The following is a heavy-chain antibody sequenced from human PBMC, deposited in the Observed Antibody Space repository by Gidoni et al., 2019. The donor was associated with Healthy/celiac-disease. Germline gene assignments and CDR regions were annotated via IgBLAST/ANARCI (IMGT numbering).Heavy chain of an antibody. CDR3: AREVEYYYDSSGYFDY. D-gene: IGHD3-22*01. CDR1: GVTLSSYG. V-gene: IGHV3-33*01. CDR2: RWYDGSNK. Sequence: QVQLVESGGGVVQPGRSLRLSCAASGVTLSSYGMHWVRQAPGKGLEWVAVRWYDGSNKYYADSVKGRFTISRDNSKNTLYLQMNSLRAEDTAVYYCAREVEYYYDSSGYFDYWGQGTLVTVSS. J-gene: IGHJ4*02.